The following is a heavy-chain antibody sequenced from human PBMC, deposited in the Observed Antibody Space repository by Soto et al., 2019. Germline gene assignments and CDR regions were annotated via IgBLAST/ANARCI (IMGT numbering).Heavy chain of an antibody. D-gene: IGHD6-19*01. CDR3: ARWSIAVAGYDY. CDR1: GFTFSSYA. CDR2: ISYDGSNK. J-gene: IGHJ4*02. V-gene: IGHV3-30-3*01. Sequence: PGGPLRLSCAASGFTFSSYAMHSVRQAPGKGLEWVAVISYDGSNKYYADSVKGRFTISRDNSKNTLYLQMNSLRAEDTAVYYCARWSIAVAGYDYWGQGTLVTVSS.